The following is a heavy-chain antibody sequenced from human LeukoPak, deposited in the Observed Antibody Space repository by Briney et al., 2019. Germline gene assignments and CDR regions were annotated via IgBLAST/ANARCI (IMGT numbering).Heavy chain of an antibody. Sequence: SETLSLTCAVSGYSIRSGHYWGWIRQSPGKGLEWIGSINHSGITEYNPSLKSRVTLSVDTSKNQFSLQLRSVTAGDRALYYCARSGDYIKEGFDYWGQGTQVTVSS. CDR3: ARSGDYIKEGFDY. J-gene: IGHJ4*02. CDR2: INHSGIT. D-gene: IGHD3-22*01. V-gene: IGHV4-38-2*01. CDR1: GYSIRSGHY.